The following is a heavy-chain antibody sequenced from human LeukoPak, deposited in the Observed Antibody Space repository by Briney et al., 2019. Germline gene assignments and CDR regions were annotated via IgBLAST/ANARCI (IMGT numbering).Heavy chain of an antibody. V-gene: IGHV3-21*01. CDR1: GFTFSSYS. Sequence: GGSLRLSCAASGFTFSSYSMNWVRQAPGKELEWVSSISSSSSYIYYADSVKGRFTISRDNAKNLLYLQMNSLRAEDTAVYYCARDNPRFWPCDYWGQGTLVTVSS. CDR3: ARDNPRFWPCDY. CDR2: ISSSSSYI. J-gene: IGHJ4*02.